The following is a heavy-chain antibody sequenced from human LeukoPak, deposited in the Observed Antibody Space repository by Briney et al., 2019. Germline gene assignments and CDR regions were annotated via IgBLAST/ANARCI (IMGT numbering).Heavy chain of an antibody. Sequence: SETLSLTGTVSGGSISSGDYYWSWIRQPPGKGLEWIGHIYYSGSTYYNPSLKSRVTISVDTSKNQFSLKLSSVTAADTAVYYCARGEQQLPHDAFDIWGQGTMVTVSS. CDR3: ARGEQQLPHDAFDI. J-gene: IGHJ3*02. V-gene: IGHV4-30-4*01. D-gene: IGHD6-13*01. CDR1: GGSISSGDYY. CDR2: IYYSGST.